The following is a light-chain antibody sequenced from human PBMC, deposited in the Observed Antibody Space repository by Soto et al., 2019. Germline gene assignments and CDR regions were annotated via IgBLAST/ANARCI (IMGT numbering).Light chain of an antibody. Sequence: QSALNQRRSVSECSCQLTTISCTGTSSDVGSYDLVSWYQQHPGKAPKLVISDVTKRPSGVSNRFSGSKSGNTASLTISGLQAEDEADYYCCSYAGSDTYVFGTGTRSPS. V-gene: IGLV2-23*02. CDR3: CSYAGSDTYV. J-gene: IGLJ1*01. CDR1: SSDVGSYDL. CDR2: DVT.